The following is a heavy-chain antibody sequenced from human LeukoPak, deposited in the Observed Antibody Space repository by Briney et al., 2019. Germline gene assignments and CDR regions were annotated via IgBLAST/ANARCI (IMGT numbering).Heavy chain of an antibody. CDR3: ARGEPAYCSSNSCSYDY. Sequence: SETLSLTCAIYGGSFSGYYWSWIRQPPGKGLEWIGEINHSGSTYYNPSLKSRATISVDTSKNQFSLKLTSVTAADTAVYYCARGEPAYCSSNSCSYDYWGQGTLVTVSS. J-gene: IGHJ4*02. V-gene: IGHV4-34*01. D-gene: IGHD2-2*01. CDR2: INHSGST. CDR1: GGSFSGYY.